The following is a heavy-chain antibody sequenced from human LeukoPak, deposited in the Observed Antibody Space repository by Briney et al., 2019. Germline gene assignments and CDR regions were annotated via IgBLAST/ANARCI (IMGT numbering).Heavy chain of an antibody. CDR1: GGSISSSSYY. J-gene: IGHJ5*02. Sequence: SETLSLTCTVSGGSISSSSYYWGWIRQPPGKGLEWIGIIYYSGSTYYNPSLKSRLTISVDTSKNQFSLKLRSVTATDTAVYYCARRGYCSSTSCYEYWFDPWGQGTLVTVSS. V-gene: IGHV4-39*01. D-gene: IGHD2-2*01. CDR2: IYYSGST. CDR3: ARRGYCSSTSCYEYWFDP.